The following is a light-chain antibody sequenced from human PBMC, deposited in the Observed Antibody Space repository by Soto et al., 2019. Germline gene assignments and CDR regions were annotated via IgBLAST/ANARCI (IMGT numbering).Light chain of an antibody. CDR1: SSNIRSNT. Sequence: QSVLTQPPSASATPGQRVTISCSGSSSNIRSNTVNWYQQLPGTAPRLLMYRSDQRPSGVPDRFSGSKSGTSASLAISGLQSEDEADNYCAAWEDRLNGRVLGTGTKVTV. J-gene: IGLJ1*01. CDR2: RSD. CDR3: AAWEDRLNGRV. V-gene: IGLV1-44*01.